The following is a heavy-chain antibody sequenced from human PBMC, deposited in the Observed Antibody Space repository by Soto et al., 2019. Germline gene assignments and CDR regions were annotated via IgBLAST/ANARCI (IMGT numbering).Heavy chain of an antibody. CDR2: IYHSGMT. CDR1: GDSSSTSTYS. V-gene: IGHV4-30-2*01. CDR3: AGMPYTSGLRFDP. Sequence: SETLSLTCSFSGDSSSTSTYSWSWIRQPPGKALEWVGFIYHSGMTSYNPSLKSRVSISLDMSNSQCTLNLRSVTAADTAVYYCAGMPYTSGLRFDPWGPGTQVTVSS. J-gene: IGHJ5*02. D-gene: IGHD6-19*01.